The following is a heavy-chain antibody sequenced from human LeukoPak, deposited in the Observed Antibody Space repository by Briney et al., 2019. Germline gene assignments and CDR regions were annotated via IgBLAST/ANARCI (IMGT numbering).Heavy chain of an antibody. CDR1: GGSFSGYH. D-gene: IGHD3-22*01. V-gene: IGHV4-34*01. Sequence: PSETLSLTCAVYGGSFSGYHWSWIRQPPGKGLEWIGEINHSGSTNYNPSLKSRVTISVDTSKNQFSLKLSSVTAADTAVYYCARRSSYYDSSGYYRIYWYFDLWGRGTLVTVSS. J-gene: IGHJ2*01. CDR2: INHSGST. CDR3: ARRSSYYDSSGYYRIYWYFDL.